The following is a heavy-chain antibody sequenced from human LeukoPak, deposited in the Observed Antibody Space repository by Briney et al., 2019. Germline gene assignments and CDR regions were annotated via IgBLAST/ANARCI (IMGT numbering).Heavy chain of an antibody. CDR3: ARGAYCSSTSCYSDWFDP. V-gene: IGHV3-13*01. J-gene: IGHJ5*02. D-gene: IGHD2-2*02. Sequence: GGSLRLSCAASGFTFSSYDMHWARQATGKGLEWVSAIGTAGDTYYPGSVKGRFTISRENAKNSLYLQMNSLRAGDTAVYYCARGAYCSSTSCYSDWFDPWGQGTLVTVSS. CDR2: IGTAGDT. CDR1: GFTFSSYD.